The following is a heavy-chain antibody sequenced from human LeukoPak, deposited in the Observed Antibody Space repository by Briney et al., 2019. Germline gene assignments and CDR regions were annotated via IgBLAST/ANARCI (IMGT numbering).Heavy chain of an antibody. CDR3: ARSLSGSYSAGY. CDR1: GFTFSSYA. V-gene: IGHV3-30-3*01. D-gene: IGHD1-26*01. Sequence: PGGSLRLSCAASGFTFSSYAMHWVRQAPGKGLEWVAGISYDGSNKYYADSVKGQFTSSRDNSKNTLYLQMNSLRAEDTAVYYCARSLSGSYSAGYWGQGTLVTVSS. J-gene: IGHJ4*02. CDR2: ISYDGSNK.